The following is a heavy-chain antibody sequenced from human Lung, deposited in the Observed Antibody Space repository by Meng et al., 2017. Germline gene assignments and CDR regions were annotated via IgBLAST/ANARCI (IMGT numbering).Heavy chain of an antibody. CDR1: GGSFSDYY. D-gene: IGHD4-11*01. CDR3: ARGPTTMAHDFDY. Sequence: QAQLQQWGAGLLKPSETLSLTCVVSGGSFSDYYWSWIRQPPGKGPEWIGEINHSGSTNYNPSLESRATISVDTSQNNLSLKLSSVTAADSAVYYCARGPTTMAHDFDYWGQGTLVTVSS. CDR2: INHSGST. V-gene: IGHV4-34*01. J-gene: IGHJ4*02.